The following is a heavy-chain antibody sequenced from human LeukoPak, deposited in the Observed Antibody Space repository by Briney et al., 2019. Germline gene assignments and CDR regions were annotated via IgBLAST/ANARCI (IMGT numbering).Heavy chain of an antibody. CDR1: GFTFDDYG. V-gene: IGHV3-20*04. Sequence: GGSLRLSCAASGFTFDDYGMSWVRQAPGKGLEWVSGINWNGGSTGCADSVKGRFTISRDNAKNSLYLQMNNLRAEDTALYYCARDGVGDPNPPNPLDYDFWSGYYRNFDYWGQGTLVTVSS. D-gene: IGHD3-3*01. CDR3: ARDGVGDPNPPNPLDYDFWSGYYRNFDY. CDR2: INWNGGST. J-gene: IGHJ4*02.